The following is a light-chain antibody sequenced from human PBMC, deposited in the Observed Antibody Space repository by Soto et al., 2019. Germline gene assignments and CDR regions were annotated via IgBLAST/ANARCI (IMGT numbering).Light chain of an antibody. V-gene: IGLV2-8*01. J-gene: IGLJ1*01. CDR1: SSDVGANNDY. CDR2: EVS. Sequence: QSVLTQPPSACGSPGQSVTVSCTGTSSDVGANNDYVSWYQQHPGKVPKLMIYEVSKRPPGVPDRFSGSKSGNTASLTVSGLQADDEADYYCSSYAGSDNFVFGTGTKVTVL. CDR3: SSYAGSDNFV.